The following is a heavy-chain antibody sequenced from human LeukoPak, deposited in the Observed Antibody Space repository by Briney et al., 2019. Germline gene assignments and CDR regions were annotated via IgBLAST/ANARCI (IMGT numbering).Heavy chain of an antibody. D-gene: IGHD6-13*01. CDR1: GFTFSSYS. V-gene: IGHV3-21*01. CDR2: ISSSSSYI. Sequence: PGGSLRLSCAASGFTFSSYSMNWVRQAPGKGLEWVSSISSSSSYIYYADSVKGRFTISRDNAKNSLYLQMNSLRAEDTAVYYCARDQGAAAGHDYWGQGTLVTVSS. CDR3: ARDQGAAAGHDY. J-gene: IGHJ4*02.